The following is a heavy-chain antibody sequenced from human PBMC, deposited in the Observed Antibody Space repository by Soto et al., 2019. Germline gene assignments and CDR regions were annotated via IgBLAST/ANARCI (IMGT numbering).Heavy chain of an antibody. J-gene: IGHJ4*02. D-gene: IGHD2-2*01. V-gene: IGHV4-39*01. CDR2: IYYSGST. CDR1: GGSISSSSYY. Sequence: QLQLQESGPGLVKPSETLSLTCTVSGGSISSSSYYWGWIRQPPGKGLEWIGSIYYSGSTYYNPSLKSRVTISVDTSKHQFSLKLSSVTAAATAVYYCARHDPDIVVVPAAIDYWGQGTLVTVSS. CDR3: ARHDPDIVVVPAAIDY.